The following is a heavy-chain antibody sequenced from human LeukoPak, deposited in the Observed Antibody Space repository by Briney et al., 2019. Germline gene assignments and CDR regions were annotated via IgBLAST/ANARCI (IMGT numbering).Heavy chain of an antibody. V-gene: IGHV4-59*12. CDR1: GGSISSYY. J-gene: IGHJ5*02. D-gene: IGHD3-3*01. CDR2: IYHSGST. CDR3: ARGQDFWSGYGVPGKFDP. Sequence: SETLSLTCTVSGGSISSYYWSWIRQPPGKGLEWIGYIYHSGSTYYNPSLKSRVTISVDRSKNQFSLKLSSVTAADTAVYYCARGQDFWSGYGVPGKFDPWGQGTLVTVSS.